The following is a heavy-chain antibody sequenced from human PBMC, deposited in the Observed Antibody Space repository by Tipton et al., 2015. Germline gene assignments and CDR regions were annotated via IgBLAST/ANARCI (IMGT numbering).Heavy chain of an antibody. CDR1: GASIGSGGTY. J-gene: IGHJ4*02. D-gene: IGHD4-17*01. CDR3: ARIPKRDGDSFDL. Sequence: TLSLTCTVSGASIGSGGTYWSWIRQFPGKGLEWIGHIYFSGSTFYSPSLKSRLTISKGTSKNQLFLKLTSVTAADTAIYYCARIPKRDGDSFDLWGRGTLVTVSS. CDR2: IYFSGST. V-gene: IGHV4-31*03.